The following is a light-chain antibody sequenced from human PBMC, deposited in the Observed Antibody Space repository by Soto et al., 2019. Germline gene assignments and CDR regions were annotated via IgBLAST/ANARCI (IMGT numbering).Light chain of an antibody. CDR3: SSYAGSNYV. CDR2: EVS. Sequence: QSLLTPPPPPSGSPRQAVTISFTGTRRYVCGYNYVSWYQQHPGKVPKLMIYEVSKRPSGVPDRFSGSKSGNTASLTVSGLQAEDEADYYCSSYAGSNYVFGTGTKVTVL. V-gene: IGLV2-8*01. CDR1: RRYVCGYNY. J-gene: IGLJ1*01.